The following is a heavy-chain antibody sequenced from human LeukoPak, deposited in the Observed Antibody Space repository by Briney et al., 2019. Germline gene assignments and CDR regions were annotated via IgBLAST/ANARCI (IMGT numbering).Heavy chain of an antibody. J-gene: IGHJ4*02. CDR1: GFTFSSYA. Sequence: PGGSLRLSCAASGFTFSSYAMSWVPQAPGKGLEWVSAISGSGGSTYYADSVKGRFTISRDNSKNTLYLQMNSLRAEDTAVYYCASGVYDYVWGSYRRFSSEFDYWGQGTLVTVSS. CDR2: ISGSGGST. V-gene: IGHV3-23*01. D-gene: IGHD3-16*02. CDR3: ASGVYDYVWGSYRRFSSEFDY.